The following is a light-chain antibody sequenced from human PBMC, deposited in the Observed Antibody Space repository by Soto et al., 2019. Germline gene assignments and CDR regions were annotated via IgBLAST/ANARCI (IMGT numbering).Light chain of an antibody. Sequence: SYELTQPPSVSVAPGQTATVSCGGNNIGGKIVHWYKQRLGQAPVAVVFDATDRPSGIPDRISASRSGDTATLTISRVDAGDEADYYCQVWASTAEFFVFGSGTKVTVL. CDR1: NIGGKI. V-gene: IGLV3-21*02. CDR3: QVWASTAEFFV. J-gene: IGLJ1*01. CDR2: DAT.